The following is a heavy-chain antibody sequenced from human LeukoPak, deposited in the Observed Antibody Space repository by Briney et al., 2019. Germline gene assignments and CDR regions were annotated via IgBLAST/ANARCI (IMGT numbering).Heavy chain of an antibody. Sequence: SETLSLTCSVSGVSISSYYWSWIRQPPGEGLEWIGYIFYSGSTNYNPSLNSRVTISVDTSKNQFSLKLSSVTAADTAVYYCASEGYSYRSIDYWGQGTLVTVSS. J-gene: IGHJ4*02. D-gene: IGHD5-18*01. CDR1: GVSISSYY. V-gene: IGHV4-59*08. CDR3: ASEGYSYRSIDY. CDR2: IFYSGST.